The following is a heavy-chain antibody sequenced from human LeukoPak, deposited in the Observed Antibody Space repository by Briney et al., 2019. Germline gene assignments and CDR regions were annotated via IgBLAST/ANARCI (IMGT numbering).Heavy chain of an antibody. CDR2: IGSYGSKK. V-gene: IGHV3-30*18. CDR3: AKEIYYDSSAFFDY. J-gene: IGHJ4*02. Sequence: QPGGSLRLPCAASGFSFRSNGMHWARQPPGKGLEWVVVIGSYGSKKYYADSVKGRFTISRDNSKNTLYLQMNSLRTEDTAMYFCAKEIYYDSSAFFDYWGQGTLVTLSS. CDR1: GFSFRSNG. D-gene: IGHD3-22*01.